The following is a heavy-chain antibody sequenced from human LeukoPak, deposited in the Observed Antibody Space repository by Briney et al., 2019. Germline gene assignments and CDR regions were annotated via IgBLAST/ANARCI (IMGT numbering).Heavy chain of an antibody. V-gene: IGHV3-30-3*01. J-gene: IGHJ5*02. CDR2: VSYDGSNK. CDR3: ARSHCGSISCYERGWFDP. Sequence: GGSLRLSCAASGFTFSSYAMHWVRQAPGKGLEWVTVVSYDGSNKYYADSVKGRFTISRDNSKNTLYLQMNSLRAEDTAVYYCARSHCGSISCYERGWFDPWGQGTLVTVSS. CDR1: GFTFSSYA. D-gene: IGHD2-2*01.